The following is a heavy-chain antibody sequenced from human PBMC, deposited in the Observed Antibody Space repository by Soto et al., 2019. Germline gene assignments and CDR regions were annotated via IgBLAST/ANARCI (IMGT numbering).Heavy chain of an antibody. CDR2: ISGSGGST. CDR3: AKDPGGFWGPANAFDI. Sequence: GGSLRLSCAASGFTFSSYVMSWVRQAPGKGLEWVSAISGSGGSTYYADSVKGRFTISRDNSKNTLYLQMNSLRAEDTAVYYCAKDPGGFWGPANAFDIWGQGTMVTVSS. D-gene: IGHD3-16*01. V-gene: IGHV3-23*01. CDR1: GFTFSSYV. J-gene: IGHJ3*02.